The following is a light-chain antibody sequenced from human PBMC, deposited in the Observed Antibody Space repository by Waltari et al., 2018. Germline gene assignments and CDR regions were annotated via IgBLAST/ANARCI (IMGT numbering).Light chain of an antibody. CDR2: DAS. V-gene: IGKV3-11*01. CDR1: QSVSSY. Sequence: EIVLTQSPATLSLSPGERATLSCRASQSVSSYLAWYQQKPGQAPRLLIYDASNRATGIPARFSGSGSGTDFTLTISSLEPEDFAVYYCQQRRGFGQGTQLEIK. CDR3: QQRRG. J-gene: IGKJ5*01.